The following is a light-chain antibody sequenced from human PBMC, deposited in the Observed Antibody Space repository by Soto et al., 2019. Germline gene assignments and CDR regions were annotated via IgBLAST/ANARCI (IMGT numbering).Light chain of an antibody. Sequence: EIVMTQSPLSLPVTPGEPASISCRSSQSLLHSNGYDSLDWYLQKPGQSPQLLIYLGSNRASGVIAKXSGSGSGTDFTLQISRVEADDVGVYYCMQALQSPPTFGQGTKVEIK. CDR3: MQALQSPPT. V-gene: IGKV2-28*01. CDR1: QSLLHSNGYDS. J-gene: IGKJ1*01. CDR2: LGS.